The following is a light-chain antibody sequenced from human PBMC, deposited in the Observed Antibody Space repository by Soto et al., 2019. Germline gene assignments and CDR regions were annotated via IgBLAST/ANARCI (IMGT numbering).Light chain of an antibody. Sequence: QSALTQPASVSGSPGQSITISCTGTSSDVGGYNYVSWYQQHPGKAPKVMIYEVSNRPSGVSNRFSGSKSGNTASLTISGLQPEDEADYYCSSYTTTSALGVFGGGTQLTVL. J-gene: IGLJ3*02. V-gene: IGLV2-14*01. CDR1: SSDVGGYNY. CDR2: EVS. CDR3: SSYTTTSALGV.